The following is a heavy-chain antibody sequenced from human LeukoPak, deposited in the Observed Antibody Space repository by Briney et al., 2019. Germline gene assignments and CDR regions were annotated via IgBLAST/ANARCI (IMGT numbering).Heavy chain of an antibody. CDR1: GYTFTGYY. J-gene: IGHJ4*02. D-gene: IGHD3-9*01. CDR3: ARSIPPYYDILTGYGPLY. V-gene: IGHV1-2*06. Sequence: ASVKVSFKASGYTFTGYYMHWVRQAPGQGLEWMGRINPNSGGTNYAQKFQGRVTMRRDTSISTAYMELSRLRSDDTAVYYCARSIPPYYDILTGYGPLYWGQGTLVTVSS. CDR2: INPNSGGT.